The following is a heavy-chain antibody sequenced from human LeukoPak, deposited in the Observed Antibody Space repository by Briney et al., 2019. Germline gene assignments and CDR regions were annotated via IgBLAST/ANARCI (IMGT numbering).Heavy chain of an antibody. D-gene: IGHD2-21*01. V-gene: IGHV1-69*05. CDR1: GGTFSSYA. J-gene: IGHJ3*02. CDR3: ARDGGGAPDDAFDI. CDR2: IIPIFGTA. Sequence: GASVKVSCKASGGTFSSYAISWVRQAPGQGLEWMGRIIPIFGTANYAQKLQGRVTITTDESTSTPYMELSSLRSEDTAVYYCARDGGGAPDDAFDIWGKGTMVTVSS.